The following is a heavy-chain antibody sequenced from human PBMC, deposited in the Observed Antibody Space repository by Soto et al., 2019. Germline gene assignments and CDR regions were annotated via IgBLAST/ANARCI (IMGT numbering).Heavy chain of an antibody. J-gene: IGHJ4*02. CDR2: ISAHNGNT. CDR3: ARGGDGDY. V-gene: IGHV1-18*01. CDR1: GYAFTTYG. Sequence: QVHLVQSGAEVKKPGASVKVSCQGSGYAFTTYGITWVRQAPGQGLEWMRWISAHNGNTNYAQKRQGRVTVTRDTSTSTAYMELRSRRFDDTAVYYCARGGDGDYWGQGALVTVSS. D-gene: IGHD3-16*01.